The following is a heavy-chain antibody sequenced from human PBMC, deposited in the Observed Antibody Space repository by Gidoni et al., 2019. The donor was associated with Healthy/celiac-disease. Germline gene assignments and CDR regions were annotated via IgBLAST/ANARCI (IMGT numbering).Heavy chain of an antibody. Sequence: QVQLQQWGAGLLKPSETLSLTCAVYGGSFSGYYRSWIRQPPGKGLEWIGEINHSGSTNYNPSLKSRVTISVDTSKNQFSLKLSSVTAADTAVYYCARGVQLKRRGYSAKGNYYGMDVWGQGTTVTVSS. D-gene: IGHD5-12*01. CDR2: INHSGST. V-gene: IGHV4-34*01. CDR1: GGSFSGYY. J-gene: IGHJ6*02. CDR3: ARGVQLKRRGYSAKGNYYGMDV.